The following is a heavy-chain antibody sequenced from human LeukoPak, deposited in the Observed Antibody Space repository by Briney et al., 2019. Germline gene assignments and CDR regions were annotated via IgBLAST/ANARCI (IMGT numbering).Heavy chain of an antibody. Sequence: GGSLRLSCAASGFTFSSYGMHWVRQAPGKGLEWVAVISYDGSNKYYADSVKGRFTTSRDNSKNTLYLQMDSLRAEDTAVYYCAKDLGYCSSTSCYSRGYYYGMDVWGQGTTVTVFS. CDR1: GFTFSSYG. D-gene: IGHD2-2*02. V-gene: IGHV3-30*18. CDR2: ISYDGSNK. J-gene: IGHJ6*02. CDR3: AKDLGYCSSTSCYSRGYYYGMDV.